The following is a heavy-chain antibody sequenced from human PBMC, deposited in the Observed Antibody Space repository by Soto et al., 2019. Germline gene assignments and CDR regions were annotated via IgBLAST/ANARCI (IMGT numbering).Heavy chain of an antibody. CDR3: AREGGESSDGLYYYYYYGMDV. V-gene: IGHV4-30-4*01. Sequence: PSETLSLTCTVSGGSTSSDNYWSWIRQPPGKGLEWIGHIYYSGNTDYNPSLKSRLAISIDTSKNQFSLKLSSVTAADTAVYFCAREGGESSDGLYYYYYYGMDVWGQGTTVTVSS. J-gene: IGHJ6*02. CDR1: GGSTSSDNY. D-gene: IGHD3-16*01. CDR2: IYYSGNT.